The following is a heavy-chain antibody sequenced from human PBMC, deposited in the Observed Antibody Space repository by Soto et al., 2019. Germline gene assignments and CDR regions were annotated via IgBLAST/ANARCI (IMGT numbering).Heavy chain of an antibody. CDR1: GCSISSYY. CDR2: IYYSGST. D-gene: IGHD3-9*01. V-gene: IGHV4-59*01. Sequence: PSEILSLTCTVSGCSISSYYWSWIRQPPGKGLEWIGYIYYSGSTNYNPSLKSRVTISVDTSKNQFSLKLSSVTAADTAVYYCARALILTGYYIHDAFDIWGQGTMVTVSS. J-gene: IGHJ3*02. CDR3: ARALILTGYYIHDAFDI.